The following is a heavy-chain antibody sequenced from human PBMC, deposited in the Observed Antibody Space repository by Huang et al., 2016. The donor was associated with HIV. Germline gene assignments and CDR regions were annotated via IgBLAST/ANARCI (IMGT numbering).Heavy chain of an antibody. D-gene: IGHD3-22*01. V-gene: IGHV1-69*01. CDR3: ARVESRRYYDSSGYYY. CDR1: GGTFSSYA. Sequence: QVQLVQSGAEVKKPGSSVKVSCKASGGTFSSYAISWVRQAPGQGLEWLGGIIPIFGTANYAQKFQGRVTITADESTSTAYMELSSLRSEDTAVYYCARVESRRYYDSSGYYYWGQGTLVTVSS. CDR2: IIPIFGTA. J-gene: IGHJ4*02.